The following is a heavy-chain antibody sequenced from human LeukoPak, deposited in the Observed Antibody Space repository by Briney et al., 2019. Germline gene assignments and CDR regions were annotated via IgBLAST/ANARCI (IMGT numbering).Heavy chain of an antibody. D-gene: IGHD3-22*01. J-gene: IGHJ4*02. CDR1: GDSISSDTYY. V-gene: IGHV4-61*02. Sequence: PSQTLSLTCTVSGDSISSDTYYWSWIRQPAGKGLEWIGRIYPSGSTTYNPSLESRVTISRHTSKNQFSLKLSSVTAADTAVYYCARDRANYYDSSGYYQNGFDYWGQGTLVTVSS. CDR2: IYPSGST. CDR3: ARDRANYYDSSGYYQNGFDY.